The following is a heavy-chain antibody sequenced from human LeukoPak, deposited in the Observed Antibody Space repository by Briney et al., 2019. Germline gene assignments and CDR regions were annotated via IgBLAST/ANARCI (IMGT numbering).Heavy chain of an antibody. Sequence: GGSLRLSCAASGFTFSSYNMNWVRQAPGKGLEWVSSISSSSSYIYYADSVKGRFTISRDNAKNSLYLQMNSLRADDTAVYYCARVCSGGSCLKVGYWGQGTLVTVSS. V-gene: IGHV3-21*01. CDR3: ARVCSGGSCLKVGY. J-gene: IGHJ4*02. CDR2: ISSSSSYI. D-gene: IGHD2-15*01. CDR1: GFTFSSYN.